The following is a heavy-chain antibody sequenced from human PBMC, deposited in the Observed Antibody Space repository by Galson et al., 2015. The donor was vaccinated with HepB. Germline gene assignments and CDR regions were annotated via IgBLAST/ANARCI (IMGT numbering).Heavy chain of an antibody. CDR3: AAGYCSGGSCYFRPYYYYGMDV. CDR1: GGTFSSYA. V-gene: IGHV1-69*04. D-gene: IGHD2-15*01. Sequence: SVKVSCKASGGTFSSYAISWVRQAPGQGREWMGRLIPILGIANYAQKFQGRVTITADKSTSTAYMELNSLRSEDTAVYYCAAGYCSGGSCYFRPYYYYGMDVWGQGTTVTVSS. CDR2: LIPILGIA. J-gene: IGHJ6*02.